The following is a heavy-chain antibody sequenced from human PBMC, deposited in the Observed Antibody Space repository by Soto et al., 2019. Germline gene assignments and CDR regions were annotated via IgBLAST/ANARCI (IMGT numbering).Heavy chain of an antibody. CDR2: ISAYNDNT. CDR3: AREVRPEDSSGWDY. V-gene: IGHV1-18*01. D-gene: IGHD6-19*01. Sequence: GASVKVSCKASGYTFTSYGISWVRQAPGQGLEWMGWISAYNDNTDYAQKLQGRVTMTTDTSTSTAYMELRSLRSDDTAVYYCAREVRPEDSSGWDYWGQGTLVTVSS. CDR1: GYTFTSYG. J-gene: IGHJ4*02.